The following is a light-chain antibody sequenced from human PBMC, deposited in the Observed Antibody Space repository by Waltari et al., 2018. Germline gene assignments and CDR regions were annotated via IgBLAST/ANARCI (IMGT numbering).Light chain of an antibody. Sequence: EIVVTQSPLTLSVSPGERVTLSCRASHSVSVNLAWYQQKPGQAPRLLIFVAFTRATGIPARFSGIGSGTDFTLTISNMQSEDFAVYYCQQYDKWPGSFGQGTKLEIK. J-gene: IGKJ2*01. CDR3: QQYDKWPGS. CDR2: VAF. V-gene: IGKV3D-15*01. CDR1: HSVSVN.